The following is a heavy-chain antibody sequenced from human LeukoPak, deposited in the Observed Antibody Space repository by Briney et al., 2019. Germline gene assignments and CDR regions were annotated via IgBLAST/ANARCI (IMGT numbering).Heavy chain of an antibody. J-gene: IGHJ4*02. CDR2: ISAYNGNT. CDR1: GGTFSSYA. CDR3: ARAGHYYGSGSYPDFDY. V-gene: IGHV1-18*01. D-gene: IGHD3-10*01. Sequence: GSSVKVSCKASGGTFSSYAISWVRQAPGQGLEWMGWISAYNGNTNYAQKLQGRVTMTTDTSTSTAYMELRSLRSDDTAVYYCARAGHYYGSGSYPDFDYWGQGTLVTVSS.